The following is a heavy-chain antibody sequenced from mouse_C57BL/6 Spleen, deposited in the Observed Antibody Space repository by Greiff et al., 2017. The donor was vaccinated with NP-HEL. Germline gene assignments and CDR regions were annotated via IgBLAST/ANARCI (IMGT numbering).Heavy chain of an antibody. CDR2: IYPGSGNT. Sequence: VQLKESGAELVRPGASVKLSCKASGYTFTDYYINWVKQRPGQGLEWIARIYPGSGNTYYNEKFKGKATLTAEKSSSTAYMQLSSLTSEDSAVYFCARSFTSNFPYYYAMDYWGQGTSVTVSS. CDR1: GYTFTDYY. CDR3: ARSFTSNFPYYYAMDY. V-gene: IGHV1-76*01. D-gene: IGHD1-1*01. J-gene: IGHJ4*01.